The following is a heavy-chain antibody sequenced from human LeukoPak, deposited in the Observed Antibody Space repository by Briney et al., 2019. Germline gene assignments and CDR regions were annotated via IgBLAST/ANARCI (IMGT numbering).Heavy chain of an antibody. J-gene: IGHJ4*02. CDR2: ISYDGSNK. V-gene: IGHV3-30-3*01. CDR1: GFTFSSYA. CDR3: AKDRSSSQSGEYFDY. D-gene: IGHD6-13*01. Sequence: GGSLRLSCAASGFTFSSYAMHWVRQAPGKGLEWVAVISYDGSNKYYADSVKGRFTISRDNSKNTLYLQMNSLRAEDTAVYYCAKDRSSSQSGEYFDYWGQGTLVTVSS.